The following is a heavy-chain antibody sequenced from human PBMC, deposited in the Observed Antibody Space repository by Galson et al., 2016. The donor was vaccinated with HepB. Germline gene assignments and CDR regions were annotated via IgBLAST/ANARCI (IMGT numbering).Heavy chain of an antibody. CDR2: TNAGGGKL. Sequence: SLRLSCAASGFSFSSYEMNWVRQAPGKGLEWVAYTNAGGGKLYYPDSVRGRFTISRDNAKESLYLQMNSLTAEDTGLYYCVRDGATWPFDFWGRGTLVTVSS. D-gene: IGHD1-26*01. V-gene: IGHV3-48*03. CDR1: GFSFSSYE. CDR3: VRDGATWPFDF. J-gene: IGHJ2*01.